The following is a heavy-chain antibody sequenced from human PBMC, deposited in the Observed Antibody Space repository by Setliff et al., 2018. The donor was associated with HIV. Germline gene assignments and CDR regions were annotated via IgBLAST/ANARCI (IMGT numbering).Heavy chain of an antibody. V-gene: IGHV4-34*01. J-gene: IGHJ3*02. CDR2: INHSGST. CDR3: ARVEWNDGAFDI. Sequence: SETLSLTCAVYGGSFSGYYWSWIRQPPGKGLEWIGEINHSGSTNYNPSLKSRVTISVDTPKNQFSLKLSSVTAADTAVYYCARVEWNDGAFDIWGQGTMVTVSS. D-gene: IGHD1-1*01. CDR1: GGSFSGYY.